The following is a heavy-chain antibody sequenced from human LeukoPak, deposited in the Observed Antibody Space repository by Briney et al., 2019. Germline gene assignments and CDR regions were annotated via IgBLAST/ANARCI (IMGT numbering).Heavy chain of an antibody. Sequence: PGGSLRLSCAASGFTFSSYAMHWVRQAPGKGLEWVAVISYDGSNKYYADSVKGRFTISRDNSKNTLYLQMNSLRAEDTAVYYCAKVGSSLDGYTPYYFDYWGQGTLVTVSS. CDR3: AKVGSSLDGYTPYYFDY. CDR1: GFTFSSYA. J-gene: IGHJ4*02. CDR2: ISYDGSNK. D-gene: IGHD5-12*01. V-gene: IGHV3-30-3*01.